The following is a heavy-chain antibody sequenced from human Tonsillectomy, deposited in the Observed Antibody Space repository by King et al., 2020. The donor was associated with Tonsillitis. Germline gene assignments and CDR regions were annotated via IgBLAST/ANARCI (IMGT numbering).Heavy chain of an antibody. CDR3: ARRRPGIAAATDF. D-gene: IGHD6-13*01. V-gene: IGHV5-51*01. Sequence: QLVQSGAEAKKPGESLKISCKGSGYNFTSYWIGWVRQMPGKGLEWMGSIYPGDSDTRYSPSFQGQVTISADKSISTAFLQWSSLKASDTAMYYCARRRPGIAAATDFWGQGTLVTVSS. CDR2: IYPGDSDT. CDR1: GYNFTSYW. J-gene: IGHJ4*02.